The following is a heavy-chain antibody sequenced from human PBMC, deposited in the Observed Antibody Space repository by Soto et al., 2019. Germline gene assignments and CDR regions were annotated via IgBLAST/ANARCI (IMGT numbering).Heavy chain of an antibody. Sequence: PGGSLRLSCAASGFTFSSYSMNWVRQAPGKGLEWVANIKQDGSEKYYVDYVKGRFTISRDNAKNSLYLQMNSLRAEDTAVYYCSRDGRVWSGYFPSYYYYMDVWGKGTTVTVSS. V-gene: IGHV3-7*01. CDR2: IKQDGSEK. CDR3: SRDGRVWSGYFPSYYYYMDV. J-gene: IGHJ6*03. D-gene: IGHD3-3*01. CDR1: GFTFSSYS.